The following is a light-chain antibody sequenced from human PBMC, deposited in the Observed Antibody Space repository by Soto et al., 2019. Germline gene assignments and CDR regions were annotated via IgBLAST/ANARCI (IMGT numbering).Light chain of an antibody. CDR3: AAWDDSLNGLV. CDR2: SNN. V-gene: IGLV1-44*01. Sequence: QSVLTQPPSASGTPGQRVTISCSGSSSNIGSDTVNWYQQLPGTAPKLLIYSNNQGPSGVPDRFSGSKSGTSASLAISGLQSEDEADYYCAAWDDSLNGLVFGGGTQQTL. CDR1: SSNIGSDT. J-gene: IGLJ2*01.